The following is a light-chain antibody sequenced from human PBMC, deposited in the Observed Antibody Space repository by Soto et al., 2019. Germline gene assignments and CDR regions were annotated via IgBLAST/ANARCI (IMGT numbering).Light chain of an antibody. CDR1: QSVSSY. Sequence: EIVLTQSPAILSLTPGERATLSCRASQSVSSYLAWYQQKPGQAPRLLIYDASNRATGIPARFSGSGSGTDLTLTISSLEPEDFAVYYCQHRSYWPPTLGLGTKVEIK. CDR2: DAS. CDR3: QHRSYWPPT. J-gene: IGKJ2*01. V-gene: IGKV3-11*01.